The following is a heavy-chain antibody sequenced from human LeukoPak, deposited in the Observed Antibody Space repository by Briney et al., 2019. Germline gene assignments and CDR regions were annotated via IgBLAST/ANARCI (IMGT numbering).Heavy chain of an antibody. D-gene: IGHD2-21*01. CDR2: INPNSGGT. V-gene: IGHV1-2*02. CDR3: ARGKGIGYYYGMDV. J-gene: IGHJ6*02. CDR1: GYTFTDYY. Sequence: ASVKVSCKASGYTFTDYYIHWVRQAPGQGLEWMGWINPNSGGTNYAQKFQGRVTMTRDTSISTAYMELSRLRSDDTAVYYCARGKGIGYYYGMDVWGQGTTVTVSS.